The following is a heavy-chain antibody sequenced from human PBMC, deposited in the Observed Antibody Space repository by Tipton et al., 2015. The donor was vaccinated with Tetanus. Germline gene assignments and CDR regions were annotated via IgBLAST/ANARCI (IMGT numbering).Heavy chain of an antibody. CDR3: ARRLIQNWFDP. D-gene: IGHD2-8*01. V-gene: IGHV4-59*12. Sequence: TLSLTCTVSGDSITSFYWSWIRQPPGKGLEWIGYIFYGGTTNYNPSLKSRVTISLDTSKNQFSLQLSSVTAADTAVYYCARRLIQNWFDPWGQGTLVTVSS. J-gene: IGHJ5*02. CDR1: GDSITSFY. CDR2: IFYGGTT.